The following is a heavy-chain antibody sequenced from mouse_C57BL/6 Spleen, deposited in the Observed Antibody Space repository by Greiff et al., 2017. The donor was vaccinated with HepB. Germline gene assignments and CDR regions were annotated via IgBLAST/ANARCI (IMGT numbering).Heavy chain of an antibody. J-gene: IGHJ2*01. CDR3: ARWGYYGSISFGY. V-gene: IGHV1-55*01. CDR2: IYPGSGST. Sequence: QVQLQQPGAELVKPGASVKMSCKASGYTFTSYWITWVKQRPGQGLEWIGDIYPGSGSTNYNEKFKSKATLTVDTASSTDYMQLSSLTSEDSAVYYCARWGYYGSISFGYWGQGTTLTVSS. CDR1: GYTFTSYW. D-gene: IGHD1-1*01.